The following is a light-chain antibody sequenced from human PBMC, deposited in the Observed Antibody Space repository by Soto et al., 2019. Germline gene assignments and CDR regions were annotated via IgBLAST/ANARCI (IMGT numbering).Light chain of an antibody. V-gene: IGLV2-8*01. J-gene: IGLJ1*01. Sequence: QSGLTQPPSASGSPGQSVSISCTGTSSDVGAYNYVSWYQQHPGKAPKLMIYDVSKRPSGVPDRFSGSKSGNTASLTVSGLQAEDEADYYCSSYGGSVYVFGTGTKVTV. CDR3: SSYGGSVYV. CDR2: DVS. CDR1: SSDVGAYNY.